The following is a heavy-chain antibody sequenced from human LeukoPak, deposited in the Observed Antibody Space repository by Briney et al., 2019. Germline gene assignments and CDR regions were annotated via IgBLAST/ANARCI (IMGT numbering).Heavy chain of an antibody. CDR1: GYTFNTYG. V-gene: IGHV1-18*01. Sequence: GASVKVSCKPSGYTFNTYGITWVRQAPGQGLEWMGWISPYNGNTNYAQKFQGRVTMTTDTSTSTAYMELRSLRSDDTAVYYCASGAAAGTRDSGYWGQGTLVTVSS. D-gene: IGHD6-13*01. CDR3: ASGAAAGTRDSGY. CDR2: ISPYNGNT. J-gene: IGHJ4*02.